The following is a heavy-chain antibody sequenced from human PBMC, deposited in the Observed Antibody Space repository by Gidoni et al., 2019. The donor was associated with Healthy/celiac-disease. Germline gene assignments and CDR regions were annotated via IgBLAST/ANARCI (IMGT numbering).Heavy chain of an antibody. D-gene: IGHD3-16*02. J-gene: IGHJ4*02. CDR2: IYYSGST. CDR1: GGSISSSSYY. CDR3: ARMVWGSYLLFDY. Sequence: QLQLQESGPGLVKPSETLSLTCTVSGGSISSSSYYWGWIRQPPGKGLEWIGSIYYSGSTYYNPSLKSRVTISVDTSKNQFSLKLSSVTAADTAVYYCARMVWGSYLLFDYWGQGTLVTVSS. V-gene: IGHV4-39*01.